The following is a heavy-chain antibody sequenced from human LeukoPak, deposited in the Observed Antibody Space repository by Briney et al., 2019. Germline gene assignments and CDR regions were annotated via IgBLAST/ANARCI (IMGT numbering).Heavy chain of an antibody. V-gene: IGHV1-2*02. Sequence: ASVKVSCKASEYTFTGYYMHWVRQAPGQGLEWMGWINPNSGGTNYAQKFQGRVTMTRDTSISTAYMELSRLRSDDTAVYYCAREYSGYDFLYYYYGMDVWGQGTTVTVSS. J-gene: IGHJ6*02. CDR1: EYTFTGYY. CDR2: INPNSGGT. CDR3: AREYSGYDFLYYYYGMDV. D-gene: IGHD5-12*01.